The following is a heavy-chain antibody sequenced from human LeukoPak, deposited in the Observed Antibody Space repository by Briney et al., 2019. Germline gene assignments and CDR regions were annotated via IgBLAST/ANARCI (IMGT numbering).Heavy chain of an antibody. CDR3: ARPSYCSSTSCYVNYYYMDV. Sequence: ASVKVSCKASGYTFTSYDINWVRQATEQGLEWMGWMNPNSGNTGYAQKFQGRVTITRNTSISTAYMELSSLRSEDTAVYYCARPSYCSSTSCYVNYYYMDVWGKGTTVTVSS. V-gene: IGHV1-8*03. D-gene: IGHD2-2*01. J-gene: IGHJ6*03. CDR1: GYTFTSYD. CDR2: MNPNSGNT.